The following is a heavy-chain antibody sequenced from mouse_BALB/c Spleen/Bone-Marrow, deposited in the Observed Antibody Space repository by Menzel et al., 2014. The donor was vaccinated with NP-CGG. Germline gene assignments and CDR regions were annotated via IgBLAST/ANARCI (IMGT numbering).Heavy chain of an antibody. J-gene: IGHJ4*01. CDR1: GYTFTSYY. CDR3: ARSYDYDGNYAMDY. Sequence: VQLQESGPELVKPGASVRISCKASGYTFTSYYIHWVKQRPGQGLEWIGWIYPGNVNTKYNEKFKGKATLTADKSSSTAHMQVGSLTSEDSAVYFCARSYDYDGNYAMDYWGQGTSVTVSS. D-gene: IGHD2-4*01. V-gene: IGHV1S56*01. CDR2: IYPGNVNT.